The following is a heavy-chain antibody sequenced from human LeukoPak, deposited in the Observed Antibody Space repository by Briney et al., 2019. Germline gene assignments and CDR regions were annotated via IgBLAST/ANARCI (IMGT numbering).Heavy chain of an antibody. V-gene: IGHV4-38-2*01. D-gene: IGHD5-12*01. Sequence: PSETLSLTCAVSNYSISSGYYWGWIRQPPGKGLEWIGSIYHSGSTYSNPSLKSRVTISVDTSKNQFSLKLSSVTAADTAVYYCASIEGYSGYDIPPDAFDIWGQGTMVTVSS. J-gene: IGHJ3*02. CDR2: IYHSGST. CDR1: NYSISSGYY. CDR3: ASIEGYSGYDIPPDAFDI.